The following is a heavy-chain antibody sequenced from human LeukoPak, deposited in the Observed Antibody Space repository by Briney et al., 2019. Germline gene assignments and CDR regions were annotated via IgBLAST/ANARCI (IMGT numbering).Heavy chain of an antibody. CDR2: IYHSGST. Sequence: SETLSLTCTVSGYSISSGYYWGWIRQPPGKGLEWIGSIYHSGSTYYNPSLKSRVTISVDTSKNQFSLKLSSVTAADTAVYYCARDDENYYGSGRASYYYYYGMDVWGQGTTVTVSS. J-gene: IGHJ6*02. D-gene: IGHD3-10*01. V-gene: IGHV4-38-2*02. CDR1: GYSISSGYY. CDR3: ARDDENYYGSGRASYYYYYGMDV.